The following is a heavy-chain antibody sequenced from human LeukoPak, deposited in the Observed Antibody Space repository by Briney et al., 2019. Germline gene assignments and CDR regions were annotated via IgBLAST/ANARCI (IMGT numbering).Heavy chain of an antibody. J-gene: IGHJ4*02. CDR2: IYYSGST. D-gene: IGHD3-22*01. CDR3: ASGQQYYYDSSGYLGY. CDR1: GGSISSSSYY. Sequence: PSETLSLTCTVSGGSISSSSYYWGWIRQPPGKGLEWIGSIYYSGSTYYNPSLKSRVTISVDTSKNQFSLKLSSVTAADTAVYYCASGQQYYYDSSGYLGYWGQGTLVTVSS. V-gene: IGHV4-39*07.